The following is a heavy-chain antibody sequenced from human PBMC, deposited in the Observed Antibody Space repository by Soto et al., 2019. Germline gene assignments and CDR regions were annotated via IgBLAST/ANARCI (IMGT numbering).Heavy chain of an antibody. CDR3: ARFEDYGDYYFDY. J-gene: IGHJ4*02. CDR2: IYHSGST. CDR1: GGSISSGGYS. Sequence: PSETLSLTCAVSGGSISSGGYSWSWIRQPPGKGLEWIGYIYHSGSTYYNPSLKSRVTISVDRSKNQFSLKLSSVTAADTAVYYCARFEDYGDYYFDYWGQGTLVTVSS. D-gene: IGHD4-17*01. V-gene: IGHV4-30-2*01.